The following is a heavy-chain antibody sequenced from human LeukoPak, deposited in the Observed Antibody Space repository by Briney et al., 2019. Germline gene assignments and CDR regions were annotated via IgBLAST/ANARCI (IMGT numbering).Heavy chain of an antibody. D-gene: IGHD5-12*01. CDR2: ISSSGSTI. V-gene: IGHV3-48*03. CDR1: GFTFSSYE. Sequence: GGSLRLSCAASGFTFSSYEMNWVRQAPGKGLEWVSYISSSGSTIYYADSVKGRFTISRDNAKNSLYLQMNSLRAEDTAVYYCARAHARGYGGYFDYWGQGTLVTVSS. J-gene: IGHJ4*02. CDR3: ARAHARGYGGYFDY.